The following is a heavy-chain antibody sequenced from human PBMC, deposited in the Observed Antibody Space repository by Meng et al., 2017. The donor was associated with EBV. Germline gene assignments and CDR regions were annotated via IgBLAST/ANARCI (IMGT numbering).Heavy chain of an antibody. CDR2: LIPMSDAP. V-gene: IGHV1-69*01. CDR1: GGTFRSDA. D-gene: IGHD3-10*01. J-gene: IGHJ4*02. Sequence: VQLVQFGAAVEKPGSSVKGSCKTSGGTFRSDAVSWVRQAPGQGLEWMGGLIPMSDAPYYAQKFQDRVTITADESTSTHYMDLSGLRSEDTAVYYCASESGRGFTPDYWGQGTLVTVSS. CDR3: ASESGRGFTPDY.